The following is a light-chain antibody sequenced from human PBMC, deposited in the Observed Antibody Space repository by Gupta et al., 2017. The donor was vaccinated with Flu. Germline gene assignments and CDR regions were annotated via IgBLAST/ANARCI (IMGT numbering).Light chain of an antibody. CDR1: SSDVGGYNY. CDR2: EVS. V-gene: IGLV2-14*01. J-gene: IGLJ2*01. CDR3: SSDTSSSNVV. Sequence: QSALTQPASVSGSPGQSITISCTGTSSDVGGYNYVSWYQQHPGKAPKLMIYEVSNRPSGVANRFSGSKSGNTASLTISGPQEEDEADYYCSSDTSSSNVVFGGGTKLTVL.